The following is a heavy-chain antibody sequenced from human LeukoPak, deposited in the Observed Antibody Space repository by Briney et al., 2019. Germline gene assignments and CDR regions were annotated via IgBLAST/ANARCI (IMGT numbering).Heavy chain of an antibody. J-gene: IGHJ1*01. CDR1: GYTFSSHD. Sequence: GASVKVSCKASGYTFSSHDINWVRQVPGHGLEWSGWMNPNSGNTGYAQKFQGRVAMTRDSSIGTAYLELSSLSSDDTAVYYCVRGDNVVSTAMLLLRYWGQGTLVAVSS. CDR2: MNPNSGNT. V-gene: IGHV1-8*01. D-gene: IGHD2-21*02. CDR3: VRGDNVVSTAMLLLRY.